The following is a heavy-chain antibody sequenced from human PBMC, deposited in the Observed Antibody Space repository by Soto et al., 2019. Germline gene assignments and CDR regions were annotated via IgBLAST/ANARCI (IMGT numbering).Heavy chain of an antibody. CDR3: AREREGYDILTGPYPMDV. CDR1: GYTFTSYD. Sequence: ASVKVSCKASGYTFTSYDINWVRQATGQGLEWMGWISAYNGNTNYAQKLQGRVTMTTDTSTSTAYMELRSLRSDDTAVYYCAREREGYDILTGPYPMDVWGKGTTVTVSS. J-gene: IGHJ6*03. V-gene: IGHV1-18*01. CDR2: ISAYNGNT. D-gene: IGHD3-9*01.